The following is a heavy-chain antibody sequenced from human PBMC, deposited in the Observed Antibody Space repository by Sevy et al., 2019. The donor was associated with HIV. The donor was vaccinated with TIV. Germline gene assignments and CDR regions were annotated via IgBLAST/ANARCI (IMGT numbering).Heavy chain of an antibody. D-gene: IGHD3-3*01. Sequence: GGSLRLSCTASGFTFSDYYMSWIRQAPGKGLEWVSGMSGRGDSRGYADSGKGRFTISRDNSKNTVYLQMNSLRAEDTALYYCAKDVPDQSWYDDFWSGSPCFDYWGRGTPVTVSS. J-gene: IGHJ4*01. CDR1: GFTFSDYY. V-gene: IGHV3-23*01. CDR3: AKDVPDQSWYDDFWSGSPCFDY. CDR2: MSGRGDSR.